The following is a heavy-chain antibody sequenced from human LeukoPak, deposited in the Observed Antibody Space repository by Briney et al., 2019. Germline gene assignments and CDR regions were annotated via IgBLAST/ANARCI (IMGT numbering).Heavy chain of an antibody. J-gene: IGHJ4*02. D-gene: IGHD6-19*01. CDR2: IHPGDYET. V-gene: IGHV5-51*01. CDR1: GSSFTSYW. CDR3: AKQGGSGWSYY. Sequence: GAALQISYEGAGSSFTSYWIGWGRPMPGKGRGWRGIIHPGDYETRYSPSFQGQVTISDDKSINTAYLQWSSLEASDTAMYYCAKQGGSGWSYYWGQGTLVTVSS.